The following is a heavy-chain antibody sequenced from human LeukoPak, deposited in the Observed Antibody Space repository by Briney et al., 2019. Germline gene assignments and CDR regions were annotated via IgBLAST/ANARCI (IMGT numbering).Heavy chain of an antibody. V-gene: IGHV4-59*12. CDR2: IYYSGST. J-gene: IGHJ1*01. CDR3: ARGPWSRRLNYYYGFQH. Sequence: SETLSLTCTVSGGSISSYYWSWIRQPPGKGLEWIGYIYYSGSTNYNPSLKSRVTISVDTSKNQFSLKLSSVTAADTAVYYCARGPWSRRLNYYYGFQHWGQGTLVTVSS. D-gene: IGHD3-10*01. CDR1: GGSISSYY.